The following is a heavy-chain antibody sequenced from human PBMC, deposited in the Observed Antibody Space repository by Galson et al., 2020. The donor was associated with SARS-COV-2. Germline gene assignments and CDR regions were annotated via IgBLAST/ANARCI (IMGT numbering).Heavy chain of an antibody. Sequence: GGSLRLSCAASGFTFDDYAMHWVRQAPGKGLEWVSGISWNSGSIGYADSVKGRFTISRDNAKNSLYLQMNSLRAEDTALYYCAKLWATAVAGRSGDYWGQGTLVTVSS. D-gene: IGHD6-19*01. CDR2: ISWNSGSI. J-gene: IGHJ4*02. V-gene: IGHV3-9*01. CDR1: GFTFDDYA. CDR3: AKLWATAVAGRSGDY.